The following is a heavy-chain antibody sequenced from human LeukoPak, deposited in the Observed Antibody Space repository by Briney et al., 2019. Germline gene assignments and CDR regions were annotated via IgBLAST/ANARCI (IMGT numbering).Heavy chain of an antibody. CDR1: GFTFSSYG. D-gene: IGHD2-15*01. V-gene: IGHV3-23*01. J-gene: IGHJ5*02. CDR2: ISGSGGNT. CDR3: AKGFVVVVSATQSSWFDP. Sequence: GGSLRLSCAASGFTFSSYGMSWVRQAPGKGLEWVSAISGSGGNTYYADSVKGRFTISRDNFKNTLYLQMNSLRAEDTAVYYCAKGFVVVVSATQSSWFDPWGQGTLVTVSS.